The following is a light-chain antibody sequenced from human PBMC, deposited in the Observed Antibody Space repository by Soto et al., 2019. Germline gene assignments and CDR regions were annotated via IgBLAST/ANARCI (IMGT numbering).Light chain of an antibody. V-gene: IGKV3-20*01. CDR1: QSVSSSY. CDR2: DAS. CDR3: QQYGGSPWT. Sequence: EIVLTQSPGTLSLSPGERVTLSCRASQSVSSSYLAWYQQKPDQAPRLLIYDASSRATGIPDRFSGSGSGTDFTLTISRLESEDFAVYYCQQYGGSPWTFGQGTKVEIK. J-gene: IGKJ1*01.